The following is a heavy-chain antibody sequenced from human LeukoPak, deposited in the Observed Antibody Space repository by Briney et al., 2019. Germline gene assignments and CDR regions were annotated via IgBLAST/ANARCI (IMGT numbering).Heavy chain of an antibody. CDR3: ARGSSGTYDMGY. D-gene: IGHD1-26*01. J-gene: IGHJ4*02. V-gene: IGHV3-66*01. CDR2: IYSGGST. Sequence: GGSLRLSCAASGFTFSSYAMSWVRQAPGKGLEWVSVIYSGGSTYYAESVKGRFTISRDDSKNTLFLQMNGLRAEDTAVYYCARGSSGTYDMGYWGQGTLVTVSS. CDR1: GFTFSSYA.